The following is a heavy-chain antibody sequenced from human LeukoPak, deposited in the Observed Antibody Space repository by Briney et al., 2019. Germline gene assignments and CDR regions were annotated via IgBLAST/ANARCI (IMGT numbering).Heavy chain of an antibody. CDR1: GFTFSSYA. CDR2: ISGSGGST. D-gene: IGHD4-11*01. V-gene: IGHV3-23*01. J-gene: IGHJ4*02. Sequence: GGSLRLSCAASGFTFSSYAMSWVRQAPGKGLEWVSAISGSGGSTYYADSMKGRFTISRDNSKNTLYLQMNSLRAEDTAVYYCAKDLAYSNQYYFDYWGQGTLVTVSS. CDR3: AKDLAYSNQYYFDY.